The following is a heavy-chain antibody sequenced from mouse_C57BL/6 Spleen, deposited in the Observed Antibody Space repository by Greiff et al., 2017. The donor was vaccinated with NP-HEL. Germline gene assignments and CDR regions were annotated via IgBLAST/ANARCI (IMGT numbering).Heavy chain of an antibody. CDR3: ARDGEDSSGYWFGY. Sequence: EVKLQESGPGMVKPSQSLSLTCTVTGYSITSGYDWHWIRHFPGNKLEWMGYISYSGSTNYNPSLKSRISITHDTSKNHFFLKLNSVTTEDTATYYCARDGEDSSGYWFGYWGQGTLVTVSA. CDR1: GYSITSGYD. J-gene: IGHJ3*01. V-gene: IGHV3-1*01. D-gene: IGHD3-2*02. CDR2: ISYSGST.